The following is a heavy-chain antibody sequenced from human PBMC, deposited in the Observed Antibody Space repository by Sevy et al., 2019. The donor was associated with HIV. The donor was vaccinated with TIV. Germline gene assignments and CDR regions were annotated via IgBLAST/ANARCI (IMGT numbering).Heavy chain of an antibody. D-gene: IGHD4-4*01. CDR3: AINSDYGMDA. CDR1: GLTFSNYW. CDR2: INQNGSEI. J-gene: IGHJ6*02. V-gene: IGHV3-7*01. Sequence: SLRLSCVVSGLTFSNYWMSWVRQAPGKGLEWVANINQNGSEIYSVDSVKGRFTFSRDNAKNSVYLQMNSLRAEDTAVYYCAINSDYGMDAWGQGTTVTVSS.